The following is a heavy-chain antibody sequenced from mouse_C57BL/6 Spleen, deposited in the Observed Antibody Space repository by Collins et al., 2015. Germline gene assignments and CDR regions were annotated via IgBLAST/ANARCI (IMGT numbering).Heavy chain of an antibody. Sequence: EVKLVESGGGLVQSGRSLRLSCATSGFTFSDFYMEWVRQAPGKGLEWIAASRNKANDYTTEYSASVKGRFIVSRDTSQSILYLQMNALRAEDTAIYYCARDGYDWYFDVWGTGTTVTVYS. J-gene: IGHJ1*03. CDR3: ARDGYDWYFDV. D-gene: IGHD2-12*01. CDR2: SRNKANDYTT. V-gene: IGHV7-1*01. CDR1: GFTFSDFY.